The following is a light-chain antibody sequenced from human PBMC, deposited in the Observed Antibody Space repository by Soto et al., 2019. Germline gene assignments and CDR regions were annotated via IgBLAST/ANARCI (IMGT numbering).Light chain of an antibody. J-gene: IGLJ1*01. CDR1: SSDIGYYNY. V-gene: IGLV2-14*01. Sequence: QSVLTQPASVSGSPGQSITISCTGTSSDIGYYNYVSWFQQHPGKAPKLIISQVTNRPSGISTRFSGSKSGNTASLTISGLQAEDEAIYYCPSNKIGSTYVFGTGTKVNVL. CDR2: QVT. CDR3: PSNKIGSTYV.